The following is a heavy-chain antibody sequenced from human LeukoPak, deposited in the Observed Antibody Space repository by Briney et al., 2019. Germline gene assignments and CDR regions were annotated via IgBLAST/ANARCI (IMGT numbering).Heavy chain of an antibody. D-gene: IGHD3-16*01. CDR3: ARGLTPDY. CDR1: GFTLSSYA. J-gene: IGHJ4*02. Sequence: GGSLTLLCAASGFTLSSYAMIWAPHAPGEGLECVSVISYAGNAKSYTETVKGRFTMSRDNSKNSLYLQMNSLRAEDTAVYYCARGLTPDYWGQGTLVTVSS. V-gene: IGHV3-23*01. CDR2: ISYAGNAK.